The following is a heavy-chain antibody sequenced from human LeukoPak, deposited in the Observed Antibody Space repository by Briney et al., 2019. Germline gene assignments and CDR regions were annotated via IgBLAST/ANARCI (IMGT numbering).Heavy chain of an antibody. CDR3: ARLRPYCSSTSCSNWFDP. J-gene: IGHJ5*02. CDR2: IYYSGST. D-gene: IGHD2-2*01. CDR1: GGSISSYY. V-gene: IGHV4-59*08. Sequence: SETLSLTCTVSGGSISSYYWSWIRQPPGKGLEWIGYIYYSGSTNYNPSLKSRVTISVDTSKNQFSLKLSSVTAADTAVYYCARLRPYCSSTSCSNWFDPWGQGTLVTVSS.